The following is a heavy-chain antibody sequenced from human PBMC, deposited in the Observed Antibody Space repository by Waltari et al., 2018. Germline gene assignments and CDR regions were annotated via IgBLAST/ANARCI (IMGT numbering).Heavy chain of an antibody. CDR2: IYYSGST. V-gene: IGHV4-39*07. J-gene: IGHJ5*02. D-gene: IGHD6-19*01. CDR1: GGSISSSSYS. Sequence: QLQLQESGPGLVKPSETLSLTCPVHGGSISSSSYSWGWIRQPPGKGLEWIGSIYYSGSTYYNPSLKSRVTISVDTSKNQFSLKLSSVTAADTAVYYCARSLYSSGWYAWGQGTLVTVSS. CDR3: ARSLYSSGWYA.